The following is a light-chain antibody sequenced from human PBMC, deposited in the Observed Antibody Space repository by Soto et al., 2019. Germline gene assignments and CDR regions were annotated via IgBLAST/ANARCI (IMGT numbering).Light chain of an antibody. CDR3: QHYNSYSEA. J-gene: IGKJ1*01. CDR2: KAS. Sequence: DIQMTQSPSTLSGSVGDRVTITCRASQTISSWLAWYQQKPGQAPKLLIYKASTLKSGVPSRFIGSGSGTEITLTVSSLQPDDFASYYCQHYNSYSEAFGQGTKVELK. V-gene: IGKV1-5*03. CDR1: QTISSW.